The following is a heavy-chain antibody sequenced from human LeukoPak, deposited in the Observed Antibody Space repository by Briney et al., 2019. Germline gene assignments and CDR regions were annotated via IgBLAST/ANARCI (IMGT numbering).Heavy chain of an antibody. J-gene: IGHJ6*02. D-gene: IGHD1-1*01. CDR2: INAGNGNT. CDR1: GYTFTSYA. CDR3: ATRAWKKWVHYYYYGMDV. V-gene: IGHV1-3*01. Sequence: ASVNVSCKASGYTFTSYAMHWVRQDPGQRLEWMGWINAGNGNTKYSQKFQGRVTITRDTSASTAYMELSSLRSEDTAVYYCATRAWKKWVHYYYYGMDVWGQGTTVTVSS.